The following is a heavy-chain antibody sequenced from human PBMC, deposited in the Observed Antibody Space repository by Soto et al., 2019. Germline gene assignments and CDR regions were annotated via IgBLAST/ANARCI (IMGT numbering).Heavy chain of an antibody. D-gene: IGHD5-12*01. V-gene: IGHV4-34*01. CDR1: GGAFSGYY. Sequence: SETLSLTCAVYGGAFSGYYWSWIRQPPGKGLEWIGEINHSGSTNYNPSLKSRVTISVDTSKNQFSLKLSSVTAADTAVYYCARWVRGQPGRLDVWGQGTPVTVSS. CDR2: INHSGST. CDR3: ARWVRGQPGRLDV. J-gene: IGHJ6*02.